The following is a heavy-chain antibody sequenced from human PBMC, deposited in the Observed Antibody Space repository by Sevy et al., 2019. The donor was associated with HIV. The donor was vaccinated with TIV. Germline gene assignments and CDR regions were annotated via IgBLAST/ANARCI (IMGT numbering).Heavy chain of an antibody. CDR3: ARDLAPGYYYDAIGVKRDYYFDY. V-gene: IGHV1-18*01. D-gene: IGHD3-22*01. J-gene: IGHJ4*02. CDR2: ISAYNGNT. CDR1: DYTFSTQG. Sequence: ASVKVSCKASDYTFSTQGFNWVRQAPGQGLEWMGWISAYNGNTKYAQRFQGRVTLTTDTSTSTAYMELGGLTSDDTAVYYYARDLAPGYYYDAIGVKRDYYFDYWGQGTLVTVSS.